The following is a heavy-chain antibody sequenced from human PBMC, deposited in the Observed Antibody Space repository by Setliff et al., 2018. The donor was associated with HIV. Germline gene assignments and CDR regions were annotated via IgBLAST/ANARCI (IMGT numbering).Heavy chain of an antibody. CDR1: GGSLRNYY. J-gene: IGHJ4*02. CDR2: INPSGTT. Sequence: SETLSLTCAVYGGSLRNYYWSWIRQPPGKGLEWIAEINPSGTTNYNPSLKSRVTISVDTSKKQFSLQMISLRAEDTAVYYCARDKEGSSWFPDYWGQGTLVTVSS. CDR3: ARDKEGSSWFPDY. V-gene: IGHV4-34*01. D-gene: IGHD6-13*01.